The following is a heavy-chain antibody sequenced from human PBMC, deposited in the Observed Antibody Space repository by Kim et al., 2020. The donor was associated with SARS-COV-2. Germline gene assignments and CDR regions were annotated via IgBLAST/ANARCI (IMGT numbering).Heavy chain of an antibody. V-gene: IGHV3-23*01. CDR2: ISGSGGST. CDR3: AKEGSSSWPTAGHWFDP. J-gene: IGHJ5*02. D-gene: IGHD6-13*01. Sequence: GGSLRLSCAASGFTFSSYAMSWVRQAPGKGLEWVSAISGSGGSTYYADSVKGRFTISRDNSKNTLYLQMNSLRAEDTAVYYCAKEGSSSWPTAGHWFDPWGQGTLVIVSS. CDR1: GFTFSSYA.